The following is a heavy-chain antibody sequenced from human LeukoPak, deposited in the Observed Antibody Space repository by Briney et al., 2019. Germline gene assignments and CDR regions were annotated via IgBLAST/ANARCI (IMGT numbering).Heavy chain of an antibody. CDR2: INPNSGGT. Sequence: ASVKVSCKASGYTFTGYYIHWVRQAPGQGLEWMGWINPNSGGTNYAQKFQGRVTMTRDTSISTAYMELSRLTSDDTAVYYCARDAIVRDFSNSDYLGQGTLVTVSS. J-gene: IGHJ4*02. CDR1: GYTFTGYY. CDR3: ARDAIVRDFSNSDY. D-gene: IGHD4-11*01. V-gene: IGHV1-2*02.